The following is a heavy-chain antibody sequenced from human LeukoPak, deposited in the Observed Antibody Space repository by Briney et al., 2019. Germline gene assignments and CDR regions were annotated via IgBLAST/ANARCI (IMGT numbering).Heavy chain of an antibody. J-gene: IGHJ4*02. CDR3: ARRRIQLWFDY. V-gene: IGHV3-23*01. CDR1: GFTFSSYA. Sequence: GGSLRLSCAASGFTFSSYAMSWVRQAPGKGLEWVSAISGSGGSTYYADSVKGRFTISRDNSKNTLYMQMNSLRSEDTAVYYCARRRIQLWFDYWGQGTLVTVSS. CDR2: ISGSGGST. D-gene: IGHD5-18*01.